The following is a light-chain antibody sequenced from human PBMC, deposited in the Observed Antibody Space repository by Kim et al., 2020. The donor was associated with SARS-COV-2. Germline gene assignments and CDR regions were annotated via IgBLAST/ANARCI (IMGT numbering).Light chain of an antibody. V-gene: IGKV1-39*01. CDR1: QNIANY. Sequence: DVQMTQSPSSLAASVGDRVTITCRASQNIANYLIWYQVKPGKPPNLLIYASSTLQTGVPSRFSGSGSGTHFTLTISSLQPDDFATYYCQHSYNVPRTFGQGTKVDIK. CDR2: ASS. CDR3: QHSYNVPRT. J-gene: IGKJ1*01.